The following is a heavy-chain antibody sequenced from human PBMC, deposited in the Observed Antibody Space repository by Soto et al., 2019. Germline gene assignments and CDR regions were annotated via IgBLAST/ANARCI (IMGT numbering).Heavy chain of an antibody. CDR3: ARESYTSDY. D-gene: IGHD2-2*02. V-gene: IGHV3-21*01. J-gene: IGHJ4*02. CDR1: GFTFSSYS. CDR2: ISSSSSYI. Sequence: GWSLRLSCAASGFTFSSYSMNWVRQAPGKGLEWVSSISSSSSYIYYADSVKGRFTISRDNAKNSPYLQMNSLRAEDSAVYYCARESYTSDYWGQGTLVTVSS.